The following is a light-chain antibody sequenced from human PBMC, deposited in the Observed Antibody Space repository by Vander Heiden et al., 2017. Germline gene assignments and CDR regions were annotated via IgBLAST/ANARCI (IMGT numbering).Light chain of an antibody. CDR1: QSISNW. Sequence: DIQMTQSLSTLSASVGDRVTITCRASQSISNWLAWYQQKPGKAPKLLMYKASSLESGVPSRFSGSGSGTEFTLTISSLQPDDFATYYCQQYNSYPRTFGGGTKVEIK. CDR2: KAS. J-gene: IGKJ4*01. CDR3: QQYNSYPRT. V-gene: IGKV1-5*03.